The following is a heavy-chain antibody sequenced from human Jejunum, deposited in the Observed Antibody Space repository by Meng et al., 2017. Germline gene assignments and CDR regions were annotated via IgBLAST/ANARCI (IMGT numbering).Heavy chain of an antibody. CDR1: GVTFSSSS. D-gene: IGHD3-16*01. V-gene: IGHV3-23*04. J-gene: IGHJ4*02. CDR2: FTGTTTTT. Sequence: VESGGALGQPAWSLVLSCAASGVTFSSSSMSWVRQAPGKGLECVSTFTGTTTTTYYADSVKGRFTISRDNSKNTLYLQMNSLRAEDTAVYYCARLTSLWGQGTLVTVSS. CDR3: ARLTSL.